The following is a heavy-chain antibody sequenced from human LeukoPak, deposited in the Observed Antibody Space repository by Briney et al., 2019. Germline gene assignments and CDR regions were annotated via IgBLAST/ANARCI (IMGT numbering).Heavy chain of an antibody. V-gene: IGHV3-53*01. D-gene: IGHD3-22*01. J-gene: IGHJ4*02. CDR1: GFTVSSNY. Sequence: GGSLRLSCAASGFTVSSNYMSWVRQAPGRGWGGFSVIYSGGNTYYADSVTGRFTISRDNSKNTLYLQMSSLRAEDTAVYYCAKERSYYDSSGSDYWGQGTLVTVSS. CDR3: AKERSYYDSSGSDY. CDR2: IYSGGNT.